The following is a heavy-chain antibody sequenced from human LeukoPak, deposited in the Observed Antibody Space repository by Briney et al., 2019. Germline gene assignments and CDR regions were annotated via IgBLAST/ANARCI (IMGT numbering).Heavy chain of an antibody. CDR3: ARHPNYYDSSGYYYTWFDP. V-gene: IGHV5-51*01. J-gene: IGHJ5*02. Sequence: GASLQISCQGSGYRFTSYWIGWVRQLPGKGLEWMGIIYPGDSDTRYSPSFQGQVTISADTSTSTAYLQWSSLKASDTAMYYCARHPNYYDSSGYYYTWFDPWGQGTLVTVSS. CDR1: GYRFTSYW. CDR2: IYPGDSDT. D-gene: IGHD3-22*01.